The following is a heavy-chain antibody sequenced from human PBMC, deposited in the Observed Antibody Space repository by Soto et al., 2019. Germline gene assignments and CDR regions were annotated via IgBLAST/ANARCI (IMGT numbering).Heavy chain of an antibody. CDR1: GGSFSGYY. CDR3: ARRSVYYDFWSGYYDALDI. Sequence: ASETLSLTCAVYGGSFSGYYWSRIRQPPGKGLEWIGEINHSGSTNYNPSLKSRVTISVDKSKNQLSLKLSSVTAADTAVYYCARRSVYYDFWSGYYDALDIWGQGTMVTVSS. CDR2: INHSGST. D-gene: IGHD3-3*01. J-gene: IGHJ3*02. V-gene: IGHV4-34*01.